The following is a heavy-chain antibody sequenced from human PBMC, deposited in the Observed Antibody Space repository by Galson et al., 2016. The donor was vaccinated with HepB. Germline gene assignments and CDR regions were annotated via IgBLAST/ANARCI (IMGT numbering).Heavy chain of an antibody. D-gene: IGHD1-26*01. CDR2: ISDDGRNK. CDR3: ARGAPSGGSYLGSDY. Sequence: SLRLSCAASGFTFSNYNMIWVRQGPGKGLEWVAVISDDGRNKYYADSYADSVRGRFTVSRDNSKNTLYLQMSSLRTEDTAVYYCARGAPSGGSYLGSDYWGQGTLVTVSS. J-gene: IGHJ4*02. V-gene: IGHV3-30*04. CDR1: GFTFSNYN.